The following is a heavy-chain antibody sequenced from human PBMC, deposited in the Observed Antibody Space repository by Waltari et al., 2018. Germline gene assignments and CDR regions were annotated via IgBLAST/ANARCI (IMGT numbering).Heavy chain of an antibody. D-gene: IGHD6-19*01. V-gene: IGHV4-4*07. CDR2: MYFTGIM. CDR3: ATDGLSRSLSH. J-gene: IGHJ4*02. Sequence: QVQLRESGPGLLKPSETLSLTCSVPGCSPRSYYWNWIRQPAGKGLEWIGRMYFTGIMDYNPSLQSRVTMSVDTSKNQFFLNLTSVTAADTAVYYCATDGLSRSLSHWGQGALVTVSS. CDR1: GCSPRSYY.